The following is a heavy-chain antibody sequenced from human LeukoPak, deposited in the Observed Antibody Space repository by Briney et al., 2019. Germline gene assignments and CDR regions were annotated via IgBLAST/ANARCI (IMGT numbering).Heavy chain of an antibody. CDR2: IYYSGST. D-gene: IGHD3-22*01. V-gene: IGHV4-59*01. CDR3: ARVTGYMIEDYFDY. Sequence: SETLSLTCIVSGGSISSYYWSWIRQPPGKGLEWIGYIYYSGSTNYNPSLKSRVTISVDTSKNQFSLRLRSVTAADTAVYYCARVTGYMIEDYFDYWGQGTLVTVSS. J-gene: IGHJ4*02. CDR1: GGSISSYY.